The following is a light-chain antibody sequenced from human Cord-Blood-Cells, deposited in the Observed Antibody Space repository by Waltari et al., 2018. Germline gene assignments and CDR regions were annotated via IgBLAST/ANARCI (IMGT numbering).Light chain of an antibody. CDR1: QSVRRY. CDR2: DAS. V-gene: IGKV3-11*01. Sequence: EIVLTQSPATLSLSPGERATLSCRASQSVRRYLSGYQHKPAKAPRLPIYDASNRATGIPARFSGSGSVTDFTLTISSLEPEDFAVYYCQQRSNWITFGQGTRLEIK. CDR3: QQRSNWIT. J-gene: IGKJ5*01.